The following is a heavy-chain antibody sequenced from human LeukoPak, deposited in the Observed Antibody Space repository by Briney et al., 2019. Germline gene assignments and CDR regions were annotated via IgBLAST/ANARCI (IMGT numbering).Heavy chain of an antibody. V-gene: IGHV1-69*05. Sequence: ASVTVSCKASGATFSSYGISWVRHAPGQGLELMGVIIPIFGTANYAQKFQGRVTITTDESTSTAYMELSSLRSEDTAVYYCARPLSYYYDSSGYYLGGDAFDIWGQGTMVTVSS. CDR1: GATFSSYG. D-gene: IGHD3-22*01. CDR2: IIPIFGTA. CDR3: ARPLSYYYDSSGYYLGGDAFDI. J-gene: IGHJ3*02.